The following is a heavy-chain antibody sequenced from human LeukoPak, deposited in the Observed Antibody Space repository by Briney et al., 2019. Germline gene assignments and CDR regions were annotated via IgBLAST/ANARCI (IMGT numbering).Heavy chain of an antibody. D-gene: IGHD5-18*01. V-gene: IGHV3-23*01. CDR3: AKGSRGYTNYYFDY. CDR1: GFSFSGYA. Sequence: GGSLRLSCAASGFSFSGYAMTWVRQAPGKGQECVATISGSGVSTFYANSVKGRFTISRDNSRNTVHLQMNSLRAEDTAIYYCAKGSRGYTNYYFDYWGQGTLVPVSS. CDR2: ISGSGVST. J-gene: IGHJ4*02.